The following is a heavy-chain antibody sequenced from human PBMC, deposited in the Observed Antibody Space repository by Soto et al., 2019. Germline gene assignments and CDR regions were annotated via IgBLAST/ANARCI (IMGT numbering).Heavy chain of an antibody. CDR3: AGETLSGSSSLES. J-gene: IGHJ4*02. Sequence: QVQLVESGGGVVQPGRSLRLSCAASGFTFRDRAMRWVRLAPGKGLEWVAVVWHDGANSYYADSVRGRFTISRDNSKSKLYLQMNSLRGEDTALYFGAGETLSGSSSLESWGQGTQVTVSS. D-gene: IGHD6-6*01. CDR1: GFTFRDRA. V-gene: IGHV3-33*01. CDR2: VWHDGANS.